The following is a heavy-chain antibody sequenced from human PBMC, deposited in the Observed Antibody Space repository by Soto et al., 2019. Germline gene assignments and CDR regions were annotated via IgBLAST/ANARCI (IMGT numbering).Heavy chain of an antibody. J-gene: IGHJ6*02. CDR2: IYPGDSDT. CDR3: ARPRSSSRNYYGMDV. CDR1: GYSFTSCW. Sequence: EVQLVQSGAEVKKPGESLKISCKGSGYSFTSCWIGWVRQMPGKGLEWMGIIYPGDSDTRYSPSFQGQVTISADKSISTAYLQWNSLKASDTAMYYCARPRSSSRNYYGMDVWGQGTTVTVSS. V-gene: IGHV5-51*03. D-gene: IGHD6-13*01.